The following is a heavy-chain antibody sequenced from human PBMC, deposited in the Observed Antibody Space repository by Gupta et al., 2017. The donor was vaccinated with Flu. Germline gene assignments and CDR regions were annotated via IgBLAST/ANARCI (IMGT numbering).Heavy chain of an antibody. CDR2: MNPNSGNT. V-gene: IGHV1-8*01. CDR3: ARGVRQQLVRPVSRGLGYYYMDV. Sequence: QATGQGLEWMGWMNPNSGNTGYAQKFQGRVTMTRNTSISTAYMELSSRRSEDTAVYYCARGVRQQLVRPVSRGLGYYYMDVWGKGTTVTVSS. J-gene: IGHJ6*03. D-gene: IGHD6-13*01.